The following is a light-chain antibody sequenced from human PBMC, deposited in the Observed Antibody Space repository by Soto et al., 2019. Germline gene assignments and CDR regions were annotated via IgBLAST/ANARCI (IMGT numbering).Light chain of an antibody. Sequence: IVLTQSPGTLSLSPLERATLSCMASQSIGSSYLAWYQQKPGQAPRLLIYGASSRATGIPDRFSGSGSGTEFTLTISRLEPEDFAVYYCQQYGSSSWTFGQGTKVDIK. J-gene: IGKJ1*01. CDR2: GAS. CDR1: QSIGSSY. CDR3: QQYGSSSWT. V-gene: IGKV3-20*01.